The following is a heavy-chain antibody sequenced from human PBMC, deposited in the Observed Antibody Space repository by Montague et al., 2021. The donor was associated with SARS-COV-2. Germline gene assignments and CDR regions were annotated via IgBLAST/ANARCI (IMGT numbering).Heavy chain of an antibody. CDR2: VTHRGNT. CDR3: ARLGLRYFDWLLLGEGYFDY. D-gene: IGHD3-9*01. J-gene: IGHJ4*02. V-gene: IGHV4-34*01. Sequence: SETLSLTCAVYGGSFSGYCWSWIRQPPGKGLEWIGEVTHRGNTNYNPSLKSPVTISLDTSNNHFSLKLSSVTAADTAVYYCARLGLRYFDWLLLGEGYFDYWGQGTLVTVSS. CDR1: GGSFSGYC.